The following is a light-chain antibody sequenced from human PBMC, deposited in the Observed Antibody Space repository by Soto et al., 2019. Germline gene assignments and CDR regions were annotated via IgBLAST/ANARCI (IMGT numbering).Light chain of an antibody. CDR1: SSDVGGYIY. V-gene: IGLV2-14*01. CDR2: DVT. Sequence: QSVLTQPAYVSGSPGQSITISCTRTSSDVGGYIYVSWYQQHPGKAPKLMIYDVTSRPSGVSYRFSGSKSGNTASLTISGLQAEDEADYYCSSYTTSSSYVFGTGTKVTVL. CDR3: SSYTTSSSYV. J-gene: IGLJ1*01.